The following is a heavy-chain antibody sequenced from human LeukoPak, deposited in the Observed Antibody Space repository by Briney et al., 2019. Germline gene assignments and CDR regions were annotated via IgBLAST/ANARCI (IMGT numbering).Heavy chain of an antibody. Sequence: SETLSLTCAVYGGSFSGYYWSWIRQPPGKGLEWIGEINHSGSTNYNPSLKSRVTISVDTSKNQFSLKLSSVTAADTAVYYCARAGIVVVPAAYWDWGQGTLATVSS. CDR1: GGSFSGYY. CDR3: ARAGIVVVPAAYWD. V-gene: IGHV4-34*01. CDR2: INHSGST. D-gene: IGHD2-2*01. J-gene: IGHJ4*02.